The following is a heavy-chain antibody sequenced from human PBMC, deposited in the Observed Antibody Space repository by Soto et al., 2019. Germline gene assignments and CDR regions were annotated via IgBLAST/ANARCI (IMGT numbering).Heavy chain of an antibody. D-gene: IGHD3-3*01. CDR2: IYYSGST. V-gene: IGHV4-39*01. Sequence: SETLSLTCTVSGGSISSSSYYWGWIRQPPGKGLEWIGSIYYSGSTYYNPSLKSRVTISVDTSKNQFSLKLSSVTAADTAVYYCARHRVDDFWSGYPNPTGEDQPREIDYWGQGTLVTVSS. J-gene: IGHJ4*02. CDR1: GGSISSSSYY. CDR3: ARHRVDDFWSGYPNPTGEDQPREIDY.